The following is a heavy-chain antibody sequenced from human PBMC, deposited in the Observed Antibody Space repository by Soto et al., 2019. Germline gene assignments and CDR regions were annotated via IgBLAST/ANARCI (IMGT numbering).Heavy chain of an antibody. CDR1: GFTFSSYG. J-gene: IGHJ4*02. Sequence: GGSLRHSCAASGFTFSSYGMHLVHQAPGKGLEWVAVIWYDGSNKYYADSVKGRFTISRDNSKNTLYLQMNSLRAEDTAVYYCARDVGGPFDYWGQGTLVTVSS. CDR3: ARDVGGPFDY. V-gene: IGHV3-33*01. CDR2: IWYDGSNK. D-gene: IGHD3-16*01.